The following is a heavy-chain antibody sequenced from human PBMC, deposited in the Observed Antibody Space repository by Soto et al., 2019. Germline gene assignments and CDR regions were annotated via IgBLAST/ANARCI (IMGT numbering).Heavy chain of an antibody. Sequence: EVQLVASGGGLVQPGGSLRLSCAASGFTFGNYWMHWVRQAPGKGLVWVSRINVDGSGTNYADSVKGRFTISRDNAKSTLYLQTNSLIAEDTAVYCCARAAFPHYFDYWGQGPLVTPSS. CDR2: INVDGSGT. CDR3: ARAAFPHYFDY. V-gene: IGHV3-74*01. CDR1: GFTFGNYW. J-gene: IGHJ4*02. D-gene: IGHD3-3*02.